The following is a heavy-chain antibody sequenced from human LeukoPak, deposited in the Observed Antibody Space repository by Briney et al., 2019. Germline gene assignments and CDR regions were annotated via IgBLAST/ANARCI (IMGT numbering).Heavy chain of an antibody. CDR1: GFTFNNHP. CDR3: AKGSQWLVLSFFDS. D-gene: IGHD6-19*01. Sequence: GGSLGLSCAASGFTFNNHPINWVRQAPGKGLEWVSVISGSGGSIHYADSVKGRFTISRDNSKNTLYLQMNSLRVEDTAIYYCAKGSQWLVLSFFDSWGLGTLVTVSS. CDR2: ISGSGGSI. V-gene: IGHV3-23*01. J-gene: IGHJ4*02.